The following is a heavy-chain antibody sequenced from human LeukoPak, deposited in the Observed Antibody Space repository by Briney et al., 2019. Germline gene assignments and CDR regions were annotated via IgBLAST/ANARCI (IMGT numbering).Heavy chain of an antibody. CDR2: ISGSGDST. CDR3: ATGLSGGWYYFDY. V-gene: IGHV3-23*01. Sequence: GGSLRLSCAASRFTFNNYAMNWVRQAPGKGLGWVSVISGSGDSTKYADSVKGRFTISRDNSKNTLYLQMNSLRAEDTALYYCATGLSGGWYYFDYWGQGTLVTVSS. CDR1: RFTFNNYA. D-gene: IGHD6-19*01. J-gene: IGHJ4*02.